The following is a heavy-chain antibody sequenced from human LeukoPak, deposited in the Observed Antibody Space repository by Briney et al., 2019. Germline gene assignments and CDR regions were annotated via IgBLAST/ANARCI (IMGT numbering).Heavy chain of an antibody. J-gene: IGHJ4*02. CDR3: AKGKIRGSGSLYYFDY. CDR2: ISGSGGST. V-gene: IGHV3-23*01. Sequence: GALRLPCAASGFTFSSYAMSWVRQAPGKGLEWVSAISGSGGSTYYADSVKGRFTISRDNSKNTLYLQMNSLRAEDTAVYYCAKGKIRGSGSLYYFDYWGQGTLVTVSS. D-gene: IGHD3-22*01. CDR1: GFTFSSYA.